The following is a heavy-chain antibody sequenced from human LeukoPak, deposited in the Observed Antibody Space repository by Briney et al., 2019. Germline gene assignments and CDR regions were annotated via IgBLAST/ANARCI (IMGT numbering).Heavy chain of an antibody. CDR2: ISSSGSTI. J-gene: IGHJ6*03. CDR1: GFTFSDYY. Sequence: GGSLRLSCAASGFTFSDYYMSWTRQAPGKGLEWVSYISSSGSTIYYADSVKGRFTISRDNAKNSLYLQMNSLRAEDTAVYYCASPRVSYSYYYYMDVWGKGTTVTVSS. D-gene: IGHD2-15*01. CDR3: ASPRVSYSYYYYMDV. V-gene: IGHV3-11*01.